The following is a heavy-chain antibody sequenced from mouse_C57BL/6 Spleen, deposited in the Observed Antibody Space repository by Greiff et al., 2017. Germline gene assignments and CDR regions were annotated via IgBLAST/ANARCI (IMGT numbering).Heavy chain of an antibody. CDR3: ARKGSNYDAMDY. V-gene: IGHV1-9*01. J-gene: IGHJ4*01. CDR2: ILPGSGST. D-gene: IGHD1-1*01. CDR1: GYTFTGYW. Sequence: QVQLQQSGAELMKPGASVKLSCKATGYTFTGYWIEWVKQRPGHGLEWIGEILPGSGSTNYNDKFKGKATFTADTSSNTAYMQLSSLTTEDSAIYYCARKGSNYDAMDYWGQGTSVTVSS.